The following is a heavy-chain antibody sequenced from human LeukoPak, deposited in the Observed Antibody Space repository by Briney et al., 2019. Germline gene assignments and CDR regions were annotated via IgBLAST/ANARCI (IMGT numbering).Heavy chain of an antibody. V-gene: IGHV3-48*03. Sequence: GGSVSLSCAASGFTFSSYEMNWVRQAPGKGLVWVSYISSSGSTIYYADSVKGRFTVSRDNAKNSLYLQMNSLRAEDTAVYYCARDSCSGGSCYNAFDIWGQGTMVTVSS. J-gene: IGHJ3*02. CDR3: ARDSCSGGSCYNAFDI. D-gene: IGHD2-15*01. CDR1: GFTFSSYE. CDR2: ISSSGSTI.